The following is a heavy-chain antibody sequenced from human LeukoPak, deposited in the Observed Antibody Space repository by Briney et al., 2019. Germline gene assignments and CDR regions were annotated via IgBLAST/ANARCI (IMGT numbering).Heavy chain of an antibody. CDR3: AKDKADYVWGSYRLAPAAQPLDY. V-gene: IGHV3-33*06. CDR1: GFTFSSYG. Sequence: PGGSLRLSCAASGFTFSSYGMHWVRQAPGKGLEWVAVIWYDGSNKYYADSVKGRFTISRDNSKNTLYLQMNSLRAEDTAMYYCAKDKADYVWGSYRLAPAAQPLDYWGQGTLVTVSS. D-gene: IGHD3-16*02. J-gene: IGHJ4*02. CDR2: IWYDGSNK.